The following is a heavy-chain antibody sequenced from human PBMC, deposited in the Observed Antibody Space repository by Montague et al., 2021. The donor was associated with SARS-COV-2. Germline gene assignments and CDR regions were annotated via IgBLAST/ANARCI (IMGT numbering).Heavy chain of an antibody. CDR1: GGSISSGNYY. Sequence: TLSLTCTVSGGSISSGNYYWSWIRQPAGKGLEWIGRIYTSGSTNYNPSLKSRVTISADTSKNQFSLKLSSMTAADTAVYYCARGNITPSGFDIWGQGTVVTVSS. V-gene: IGHV4-61*02. CDR3: ARGNITPSGFDI. D-gene: IGHD1-14*01. CDR2: IYTSGST. J-gene: IGHJ3*02.